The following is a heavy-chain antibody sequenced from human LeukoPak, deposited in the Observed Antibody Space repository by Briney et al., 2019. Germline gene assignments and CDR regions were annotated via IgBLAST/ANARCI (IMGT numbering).Heavy chain of an antibody. CDR2: ISSSGVST. V-gene: IGHV3-23*01. D-gene: IGHD6-19*01. Sequence: GGSLRLSCAASGFTFNNYAVNWVRQAPGKGLEWVSGISSSGVSTYYADSVKGRFTISKDKSKNTLYLQMNSLRAEDTAVYYCAKRGSAWYSDYWGQGTLVTVSS. CDR3: AKRGSAWYSDY. J-gene: IGHJ4*02. CDR1: GFTFNNYA.